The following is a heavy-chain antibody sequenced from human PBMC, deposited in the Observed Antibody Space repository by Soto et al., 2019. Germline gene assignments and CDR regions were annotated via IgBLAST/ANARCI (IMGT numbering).Heavy chain of an antibody. Sequence: SETLSLTCAVSGGSISSSNWWSWVRQPPGKGLEWIGEIYHSGSTNYNPSLKSRVTISVDKSKNQFSLKLSSVTAADTAVYYCARHGCGGDCYFVKYYFDYWGQGTLVTVSS. CDR3: ARHGCGGDCYFVKYYFDY. D-gene: IGHD2-21*01. CDR2: IYHSGST. V-gene: IGHV4-4*02. J-gene: IGHJ4*02. CDR1: GGSISSSNW.